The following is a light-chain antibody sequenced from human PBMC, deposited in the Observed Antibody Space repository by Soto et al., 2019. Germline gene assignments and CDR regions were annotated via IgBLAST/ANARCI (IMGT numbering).Light chain of an antibody. J-gene: IGKJ4*01. CDR2: TAS. CDR1: QNIKKY. V-gene: IGKV1-39*01. CDR3: QQSFSAPLT. Sequence: DIQMTQSPSALSASVGVRVTITCRASQNIKKYLNWYRPKPGKATDLLIYTASSLQVGFPSRFSGSGSGTDFSLTITSLQPEDSATYFCQQSFSAPLTFGGGTKVEIK.